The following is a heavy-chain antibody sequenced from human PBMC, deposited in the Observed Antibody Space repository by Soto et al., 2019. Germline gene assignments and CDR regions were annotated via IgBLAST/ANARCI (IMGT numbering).Heavy chain of an antibody. J-gene: IGHJ4*02. CDR2: IHSTGNT. CDR3: ARALVFYDY. V-gene: IGHV4-39*01. D-gene: IGHD2-21*01. CDR1: GGSISGTSYF. Sequence: SSETLSLTCTVSGGSISGTSYFWGWIRQPPGKGLEWIGSIHSTGNTYYNPSLMSRVTISVDTSKNQFSLILSSVTAADTAVYYCARALVFYDYWGQGALVTVSS.